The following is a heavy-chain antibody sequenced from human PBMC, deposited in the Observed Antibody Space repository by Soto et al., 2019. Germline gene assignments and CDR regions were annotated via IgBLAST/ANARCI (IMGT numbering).Heavy chain of an antibody. CDR2: ISYSGAT. D-gene: IGHD3-10*01. V-gene: IGHV4-59*03. CDR3: AVFFKYYGTGTLKLDF. Sequence: QVELQESGPGLVKYSETLSLTCSVSGGSLRSYYWSWSRQTPGKRLEWIGHISYSGATAYDPSLQCTVNILRNESKDEVVLHLGTVNAPTTAIYRCAVFFKYYGTGTLKLDFWGQGTLAAVSS. CDR1: GGSLRSYY. J-gene: IGHJ4*02.